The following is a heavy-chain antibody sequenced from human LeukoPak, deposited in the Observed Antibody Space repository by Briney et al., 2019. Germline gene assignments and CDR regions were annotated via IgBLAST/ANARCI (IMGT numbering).Heavy chain of an antibody. J-gene: IGHJ4*02. V-gene: IGHV4-39*07. CDR3: ARDIPRLPGYFDY. CDR2: IYHSGST. Sequence: PSETLSLTCTVSGGSISSSSYYWGWIRQPPGKGLEWIGSIYHSGSTYYNPSLKGRVTISVDTSKNQFSLKLSSVTAADTAVYYCARDIPRLPGYFDYWGQGTLVTVSS. CDR1: GGSISSSSYY. D-gene: IGHD2-21*01.